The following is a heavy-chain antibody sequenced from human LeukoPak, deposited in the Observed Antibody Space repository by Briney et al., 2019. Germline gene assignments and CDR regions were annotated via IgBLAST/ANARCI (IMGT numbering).Heavy chain of an antibody. CDR3: SRENGAFSPFGY. CDR2: ISLTGLT. Sequence: KPSGTLSLTCGVSGGSISNTNWWSWVRQPPGQGLEWIGEISLTGLTHYNPSLKSRVTVSLGKSKNQLSLNLTSVTAADTAVYYCSRENGAFSPFGYWGQGTLVTVLS. D-gene: IGHD2-8*01. J-gene: IGHJ4*02. CDR1: GGSISNTNW. V-gene: IGHV4-4*02.